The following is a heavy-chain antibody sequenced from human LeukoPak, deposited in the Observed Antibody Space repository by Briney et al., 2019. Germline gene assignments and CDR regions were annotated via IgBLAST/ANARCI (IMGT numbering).Heavy chain of an antibody. CDR1: GFTFSSYG. V-gene: IGHV3-30*18. J-gene: IGHJ6*02. CDR2: ISYDGSNK. Sequence: GRSLRLSCAASGFTFSSYGMHWVRQAPGKGREGVAVISYDGSNKYYADSVKGRFTISRDNSKKTLYLLMNSLRAEDTARYYGANLAAAGTQYYGMDVWGQGTTVTVSS. CDR3: ANLAAAGTQYYGMDV. D-gene: IGHD6-13*01.